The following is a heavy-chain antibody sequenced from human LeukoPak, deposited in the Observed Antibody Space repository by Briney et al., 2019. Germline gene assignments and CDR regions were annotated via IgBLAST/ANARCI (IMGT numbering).Heavy chain of an antibody. Sequence: SETLSLTCTVSGGPISSYYWSWIRQTPEKGLEWIGYMYLSGTSNYSPSLKGRVTMAIDASNSQVSLKVSSVTAADTAVYYCARHRTMMVYQGFDFWGQGILVTVSS. CDR1: GGPISSYY. CDR3: ARHRTMMVYQGFDF. CDR2: MYLSGTS. J-gene: IGHJ4*02. D-gene: IGHD3-22*01. V-gene: IGHV4-59*08.